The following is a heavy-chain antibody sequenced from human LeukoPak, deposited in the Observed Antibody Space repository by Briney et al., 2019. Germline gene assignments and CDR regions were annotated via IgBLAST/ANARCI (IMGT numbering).Heavy chain of an antibody. CDR2: IKQDGSEK. CDR3: AKSLDYGDYVGWFDP. J-gene: IGHJ5*02. Sequence: GGSLRLSCAAPGFIFSSYWISWVRQAPGRGLEWVANIKQDGSEKYYVDSVKGRFTISRDNAKNSLYLQMNGLRAEDTAVYYCAKSLDYGDYVGWFDPWGQRTLVTVSS. CDR1: GFIFSSYW. D-gene: IGHD4-17*01. V-gene: IGHV3-7*01.